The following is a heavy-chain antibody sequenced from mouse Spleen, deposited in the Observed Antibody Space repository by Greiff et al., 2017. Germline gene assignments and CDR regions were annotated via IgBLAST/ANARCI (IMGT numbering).Heavy chain of an antibody. D-gene: IGHD2-1*01. CDR1: GFSLTSYG. Sequence: VKLVESGPGLVAPSQSLSITCTISGFSLTSYGVHWVRQPPGKGLEWLVVIWSDGSTTYNSALKSRLSISKDNSKSQVFLKVNSLQADDTAMYYCARQGDYGNYVDTMDYWGQGTSVTVSS. CDR2: IWSDGST. CDR3: ARQGDYGNYVDTMDY. V-gene: IGHV2-6-1*01. J-gene: IGHJ4*01.